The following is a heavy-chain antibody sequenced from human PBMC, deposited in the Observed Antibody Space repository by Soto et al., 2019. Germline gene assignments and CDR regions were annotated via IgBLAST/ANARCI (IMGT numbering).Heavy chain of an antibody. J-gene: IGHJ6*02. Sequence: QVQLVESGGGVVQPGRSLRLSCAASGFTFSSYGMHWVRQAPGKGLEWVAVISYDGSNKYYADSVKGRFTISRDNSKNTLYLQMNSLRAEDTAVYYCAKDVVVGATTGLGDYYYYYGMDVWGHGTTGTVSS. CDR1: GFTFSSYG. CDR2: ISYDGSNK. CDR3: AKDVVVGATTGLGDYYYYYGMDV. V-gene: IGHV3-30*18. D-gene: IGHD1-26*01.